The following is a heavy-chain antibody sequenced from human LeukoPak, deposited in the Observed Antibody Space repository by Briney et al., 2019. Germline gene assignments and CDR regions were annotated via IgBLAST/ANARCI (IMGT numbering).Heavy chain of an antibody. D-gene: IGHD3-22*01. V-gene: IGHV4-39*07. CDR1: GGSINNNQYY. Sequence: SETLSLTCSVSGGSINNNQYYWSWTRQPPGKGLEWIGSIFYSGSTDYNPSLRSRVTMSLDTSTNQFSLKLSSVTAADTAVYYCARGPPNGHDDSSGYYVPACLDFWGQGTLVTVSS. CDR3: ARGPPNGHDDSSGYYVPACLDF. J-gene: IGHJ4*02. CDR2: IFYSGST.